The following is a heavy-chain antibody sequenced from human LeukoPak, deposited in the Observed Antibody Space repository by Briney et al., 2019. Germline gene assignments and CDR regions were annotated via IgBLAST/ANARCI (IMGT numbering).Heavy chain of an antibody. J-gene: IGHJ4*02. D-gene: IGHD3-3*01. Sequence: SETLSLTCAVHGVSFIGYYWRWIRQPPGKGLEWIGEINHSGSTNYNPSLKSRVTISVDTSKNQFSLKLSSVTAADTAVYYCARRGTIFRVVINPFEYWGEGTLVTVSS. V-gene: IGHV4-34*01. CDR2: INHSGST. CDR3: ARRGTIFRVVINPFEY. CDR1: GVSFIGYY.